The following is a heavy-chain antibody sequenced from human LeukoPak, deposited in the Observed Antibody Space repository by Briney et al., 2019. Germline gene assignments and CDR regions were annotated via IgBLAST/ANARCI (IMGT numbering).Heavy chain of an antibody. CDR3: AKAGVIGGVIAAFDY. CDR1: GFTFDDYA. J-gene: IGHJ4*02. CDR2: ISWDGGST. Sequence: GGSLRLSCAASGFTFDDYAMHWVRQAPGKGLEWVSLISWDGGSTYYADSVKGRFTISRDNSKNSLYLQMNSLRAEDTALYYCAKAGVIGGVIAAFDYWGQGTLVTVSS. D-gene: IGHD3-16*02. V-gene: IGHV3-43D*03.